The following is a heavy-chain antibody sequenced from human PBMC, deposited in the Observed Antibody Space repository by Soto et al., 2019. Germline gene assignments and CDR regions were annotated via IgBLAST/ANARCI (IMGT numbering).Heavy chain of an antibody. CDR3: AREDRGYSYTFDP. CDR2: SYYSGST. V-gene: IGHV4-59*01. CDR1: GGSMSSYY. Sequence: ASETLSLTCTVSGGSMSSYYWSWIRQPPGKGLEWIGYSYYSGSTNYNPSLKSRVTISVDTSKNQFSLKLSSVTAADTAVYYCAREDRGYSYTFDPWGQGTLVTVSS. J-gene: IGHJ5*02. D-gene: IGHD5-18*01.